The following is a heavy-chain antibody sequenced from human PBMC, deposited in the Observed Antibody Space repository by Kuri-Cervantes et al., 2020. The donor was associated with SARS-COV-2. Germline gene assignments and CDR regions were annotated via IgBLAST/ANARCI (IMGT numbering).Heavy chain of an antibody. CDR2: ISGSGGST. V-gene: IGHV3-23*01. J-gene: IGHJ6*02. D-gene: IGHD2-2*01. CDR3: AREDIVVVPAAMPDFVDGMDV. Sequence: GGSLRPSCAASGFTFSSYAMSWVRQAPGKGLEWVSAISGSGGSTYYEDSVKGRFTISRDNSKNTLYLQMNSLRAEDTAVYYCAREDIVVVPAAMPDFVDGMDVWGQGTTVTVSS. CDR1: GFTFSSYA.